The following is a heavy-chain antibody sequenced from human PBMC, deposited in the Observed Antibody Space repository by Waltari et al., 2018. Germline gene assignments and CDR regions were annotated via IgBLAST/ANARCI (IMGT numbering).Heavy chain of an antibody. CDR3: ARHWDDSSCYSVLDY. V-gene: IGHV5-51*01. CDR2: IYPGDSDT. D-gene: IGHD3-22*01. Sequence: EVQLVQSGAEVKKPGESLKISCKGSGYSFTSYWIGWVRQMPGKGLEWMGIIYPGDSDTRYSPSFQGQVTISADKSISTAYLQWSSLKASDTAMYYCARHWDDSSCYSVLDYWGQGTLVTVSS. CDR1: GYSFTSYW. J-gene: IGHJ4*02.